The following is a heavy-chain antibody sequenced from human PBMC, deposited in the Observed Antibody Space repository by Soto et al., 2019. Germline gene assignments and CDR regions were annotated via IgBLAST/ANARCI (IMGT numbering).Heavy chain of an antibody. V-gene: IGHV1-3*01. CDR1: GYTFTSYA. CDR3: ARDYRELEYIDY. Sequence: ASVKVSCKASGYTFTSYAMHWVRQAPGQRLEWMGWINAGNGNTKYSQKFQGRVTITRDTSASTAYMELSSLRSEDTAVYYCARDYRELEYIDYWGQGTLVTVSS. D-gene: IGHD3-16*02. J-gene: IGHJ4*02. CDR2: INAGNGNT.